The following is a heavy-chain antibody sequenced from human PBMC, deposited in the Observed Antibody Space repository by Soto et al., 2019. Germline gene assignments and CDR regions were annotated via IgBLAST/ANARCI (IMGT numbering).Heavy chain of an antibody. D-gene: IGHD2-8*02. V-gene: IGHV4-34*01. CDR3: ARDKITGLFDY. CDR1: GGSFSGYD. CDR2: INHSGSS. Sequence: QVQLQQWGAGLLKPSETLSLTCAVYGGSFSGYDWTWIRQPPGTGLEWSGGINHSGSSNYNPSLKSRVTISVDTSKNQFSLKLTSVTAADTAVYYCARDKITGLFDYWGQGTLVTVSS. J-gene: IGHJ4*02.